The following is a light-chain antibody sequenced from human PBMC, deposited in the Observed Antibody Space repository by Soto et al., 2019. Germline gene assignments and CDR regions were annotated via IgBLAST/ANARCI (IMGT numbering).Light chain of an antibody. V-gene: IGKV1-5*03. Sequence: DIQMTQSPSTLSASVGDRVTITCRASQSISSWLAWYQQKPGKAPKLLIYKASSLESGVPSRFSGSGSGTEFTLTSSSLQPEDFATYYCQQLHGYPITFGQGTRLEIK. CDR3: QQLHGYPIT. J-gene: IGKJ5*01. CDR1: QSISSW. CDR2: KAS.